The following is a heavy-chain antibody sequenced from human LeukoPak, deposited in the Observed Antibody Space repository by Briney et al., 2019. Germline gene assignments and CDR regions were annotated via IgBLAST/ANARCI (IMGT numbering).Heavy chain of an antibody. CDR2: ISSSSSYI. Sequence: GGSLRLSCAASGFTFSSYWMHWVRQAPGKGLEWVSSISSSSSYIYYADSVKGRFTISRDNAKNSLYLQMNSLRAEDTAVYYCATNADYVAVDYWGQGTLVTVSS. D-gene: IGHD2-8*01. V-gene: IGHV3-21*01. CDR1: GFTFSSYW. CDR3: ATNADYVAVDY. J-gene: IGHJ4*02.